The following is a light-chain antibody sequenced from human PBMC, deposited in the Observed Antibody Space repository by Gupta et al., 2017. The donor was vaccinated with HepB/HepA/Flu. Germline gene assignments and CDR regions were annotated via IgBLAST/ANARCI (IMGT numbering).Light chain of an antibody. CDR3: WQSDKNPPWT. V-gene: IGKV3-15*01. Sequence: EIVMTQSPATLSVSPGERATLSCRASQNINTNLAWYQQKPGQAPRLLIYEVSTRTTGIPARFSGSRSGTEYILTISTLRSEDFAVYYGWQSDKNPPWTFGPGTKVEIK. CDR2: EVS. CDR1: QNINTN. J-gene: IGKJ1*01.